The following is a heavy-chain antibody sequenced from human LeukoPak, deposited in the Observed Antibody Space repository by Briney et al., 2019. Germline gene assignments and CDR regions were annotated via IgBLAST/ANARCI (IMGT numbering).Heavy chain of an antibody. J-gene: IGHJ4*02. Sequence: ASVKVFCKASGYTFTSYGISWVRQAPGQGLEWMGWISAYNGNTNYAQKLQGRVTMTTDTSTSTAYMELSSLRSEDTAVYYCARVGDYYDSSMEIDYWGQGTLVTVSS. D-gene: IGHD3-22*01. CDR3: ARVGDYYDSSMEIDY. CDR2: ISAYNGNT. CDR1: GYTFTSYG. V-gene: IGHV1-18*01.